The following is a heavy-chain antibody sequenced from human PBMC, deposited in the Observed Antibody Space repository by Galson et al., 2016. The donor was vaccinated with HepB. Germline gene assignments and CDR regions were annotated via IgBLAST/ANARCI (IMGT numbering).Heavy chain of an antibody. V-gene: IGHV4-31*03. CDR1: AGSIGSGGYY. J-gene: IGHJ3*02. CDR2: IDHSGTT. CDR3: ARVSGNAFDI. Sequence: TLSLTCSVSAGSIGSGGYYWSWIRQHPGKGLEWIGYIDHSGTTYYHPSLSSRAAITVDTSKNQFSLEVSSVTAADTAVYYCARVSGNAFDIWGHGTMVTVSS.